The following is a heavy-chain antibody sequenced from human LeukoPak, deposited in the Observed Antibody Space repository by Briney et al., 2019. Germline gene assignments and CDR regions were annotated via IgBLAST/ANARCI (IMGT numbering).Heavy chain of an antibody. CDR3: ARGRVASIVVVPALYGMDV. V-gene: IGHV4-34*01. Sequence: SETLSLTCAVYGGSFSGYYWSWIRQPPGKGLEWIGEINHSGGTNYNPSLKSRVTISVDTSKNQFSLKLSSVTAADTAVYYCARGRVASIVVVPALYGMDVWGQGTTVTVSS. J-gene: IGHJ6*02. CDR2: INHSGGT. CDR1: GGSFSGYY. D-gene: IGHD2-2*01.